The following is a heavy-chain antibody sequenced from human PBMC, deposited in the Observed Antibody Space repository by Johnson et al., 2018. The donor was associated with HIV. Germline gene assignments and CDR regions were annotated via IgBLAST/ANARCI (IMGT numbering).Heavy chain of an antibody. V-gene: IGHV3-30*04. Sequence: QVQLVESGGGVVQPGRSLRLSCAASGFTFSSSAMHWVRQAPGKGLEWVAVISYDGSNKYYVDSVKGRFTIPRDNTKNTLYLQMNSLRAEDTAAYYCAGKSGIYVFLVVPIDIWGPGTMVTVSA. CDR1: GFTFSSSA. D-gene: IGHD3/OR15-3a*01. J-gene: IGHJ3*02. CDR2: ISYDGSNK. CDR3: AGKSGIYVFLVVPIDI.